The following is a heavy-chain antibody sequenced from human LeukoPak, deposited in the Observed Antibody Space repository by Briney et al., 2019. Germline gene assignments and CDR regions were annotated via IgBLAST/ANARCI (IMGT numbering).Heavy chain of an antibody. CDR2: VNPNSGGT. V-gene: IGHV1-2*06. Sequence: GASVKVSCKASGYTFTGYYMHWVRQAPGQGLEWMGRVNPNSGGTNYAQKFQGRVTMTRDTSISTAYMELSRLRSDDTAVYYCAEEGRVVRMDPSSHWGQGTLVTVSS. CDR1: GYTFTGYY. D-gene: IGHD3-3*01. J-gene: IGHJ4*02. CDR3: AEEGRVVRMDPSSH.